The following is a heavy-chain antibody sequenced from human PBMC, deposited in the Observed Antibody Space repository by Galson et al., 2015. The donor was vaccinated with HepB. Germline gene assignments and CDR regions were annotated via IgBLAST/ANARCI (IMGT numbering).Heavy chain of an antibody. D-gene: IGHD3-22*01. CDR2: IIPMFGSG. V-gene: IGHV1-69*01. Sequence: ASGGTFSSHTISWVRQAPGQGLEWMGGIIPMFGSGNYAQKFQGRVTITADESKSTTYMEVSSLRSEDTAVYYCARQYDTSGYYAYWGQGTLVTVSS. CDR1: GGTFSSHT. J-gene: IGHJ4*02. CDR3: ARQYDTSGYYAY.